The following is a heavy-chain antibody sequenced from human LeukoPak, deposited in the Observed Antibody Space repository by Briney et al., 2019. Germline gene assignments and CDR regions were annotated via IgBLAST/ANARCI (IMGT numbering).Heavy chain of an antibody. CDR3: ARGTWPLYYFDY. D-gene: IGHD1-1*01. Sequence: SETLSLTCAVYGGSFYGYYWSWIRQPAGKGLEWIGRIYTSGSTDYNSSLKSRVTISVDTSKNQFSLKLSSVTAADTAVYYCARGTWPLYYFDYWGQGTLVTVSS. CDR1: GGSFYGYY. V-gene: IGHV4-59*10. CDR2: IYTSGST. J-gene: IGHJ4*02.